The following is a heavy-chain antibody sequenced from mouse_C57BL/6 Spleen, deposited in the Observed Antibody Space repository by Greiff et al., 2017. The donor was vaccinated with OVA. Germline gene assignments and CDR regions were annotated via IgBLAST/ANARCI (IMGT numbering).Heavy chain of an antibody. Sequence: EVKLVESGGGLVQPKGSLKLSCAASGFSFNTYAMNWVRQAPGQGLEWVARIRSKSNNYATYYADSVKDRFTISRDDSESMLYLQMNNLKTEDTAMYYCVRRAPYYSNYGGGYAMDYWGQGTSVTVSS. CDR2: IRSKSNNYAT. CDR3: VRRAPYYSNYGGGYAMDY. D-gene: IGHD2-5*01. CDR1: GFSFNTYA. V-gene: IGHV10-1*01. J-gene: IGHJ4*01.